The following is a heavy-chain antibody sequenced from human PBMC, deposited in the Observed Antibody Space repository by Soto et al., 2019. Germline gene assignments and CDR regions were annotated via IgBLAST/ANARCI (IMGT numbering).Heavy chain of an antibody. V-gene: IGHV3-30*03. CDR3: ARWGTTGGLDV. J-gene: IGHJ4*02. Sequence: QVQLVESGGGVVQPGTSLRLSCVGSGFTFRSFVIHWVRQAPGKGLEWVALTSYDGSNAYYGDSVKGRFTISRDNSKNTVDLQRDSLRVEDTALYYCARWGTTGGLDVWGQGTLVSVSS. CDR1: GFTFRSFV. CDR2: TSYDGSNA. D-gene: IGHD3-16*01.